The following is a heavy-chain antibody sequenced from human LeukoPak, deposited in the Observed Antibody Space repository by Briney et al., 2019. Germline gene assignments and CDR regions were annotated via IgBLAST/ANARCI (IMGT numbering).Heavy chain of an antibody. CDR3: ARGGSSSWDSMGWYLDL. CDR2: ISTSTGNP. V-gene: IGHV7-4-1*02. Sequence: ASVKVSCKASGYTFTTYALNWVRQAPGQGLECMGWISTSTGNPTYAQGFAGRFVFSLDTSVNTTYLHISSLKAEDTAVYYCARGGSSSWDSMGWYLDLWGRGTLVTVSS. D-gene: IGHD6-13*01. CDR1: GYTFTTYA. J-gene: IGHJ2*01.